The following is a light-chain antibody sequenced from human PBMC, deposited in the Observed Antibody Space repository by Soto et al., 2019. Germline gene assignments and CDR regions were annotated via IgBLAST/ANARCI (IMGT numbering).Light chain of an antibody. J-gene: IGLJ1*01. V-gene: IGLV2-14*01. CDR3: CSFTSITTYV. CDR2: EVS. Sequence: QSALTQPASVSGSLGQSITISRTGTSSDVGAYNYVSWYQQQPGKAPKLMISEVSNRPSGVSNRFSGSKSGNTASLIISGLQAEDEADYYCCSFTSITTYVFGTG. CDR1: SSDVGAYNY.